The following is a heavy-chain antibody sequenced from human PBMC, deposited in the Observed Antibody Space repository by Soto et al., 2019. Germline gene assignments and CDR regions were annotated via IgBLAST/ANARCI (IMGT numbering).Heavy chain of an antibody. D-gene: IGHD3-22*01. CDR2: IIPIFGTA. CDR3: ARTYYYDSSGYYGYFDY. CDR1: GGTFSSYA. J-gene: IGHJ4*02. V-gene: IGHV1-69*06. Sequence: QVQLVQSGAEVKKPGSSVKVSCKASGGTFSSYAISWVRQAPGQGLEWMGGIIPIFGTANYAQKFQGRVTITADKSTSTVYMELSSLRSEDTAVYYCARTYYYDSSGYYGYFDYWGQGTLVTVSS.